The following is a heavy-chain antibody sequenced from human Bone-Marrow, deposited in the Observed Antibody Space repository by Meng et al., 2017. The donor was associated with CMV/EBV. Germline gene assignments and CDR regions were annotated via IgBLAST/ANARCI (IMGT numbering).Heavy chain of an antibody. Sequence: GGSLRLSCAASGFTFSSYGMHWVRQAPGKGLESVAVISSDGTNKLHADSVEGRFTISRDNSKNTLYLQMSSLRAEDTAVDYCARDEDWGQGTLVTVSS. CDR2: ISSDGTNK. CDR3: ARDED. CDR1: GFTFSSYG. J-gene: IGHJ4*02. V-gene: IGHV3-30*03.